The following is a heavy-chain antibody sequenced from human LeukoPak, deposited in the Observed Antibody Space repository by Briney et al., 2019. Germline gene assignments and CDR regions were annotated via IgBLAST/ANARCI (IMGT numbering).Heavy chain of an antibody. CDR3: ARDSQWFGKKSYGFDY. V-gene: IGHV3-30*02. D-gene: IGHD3-10*01. Sequence: PGGSLRLSCAASGFTFSSYGMHWVRQAPGKGLEWVAFIHYGGSNKYYTDSVEGRFTIARDNSKNTVSLQMNSLRGEDTAVYYCARDSQWFGKKSYGFDYWGQGTLVTVSS. J-gene: IGHJ4*02. CDR2: IHYGGSNK. CDR1: GFTFSSYG.